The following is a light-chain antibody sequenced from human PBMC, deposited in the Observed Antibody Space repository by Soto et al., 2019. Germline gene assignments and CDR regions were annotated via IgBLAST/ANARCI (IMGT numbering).Light chain of an antibody. CDR3: QKFAKSST. CDR1: HNIDRW. J-gene: IGKJ1*01. V-gene: IGKV1-5*01. Sequence: QMTQSPSTLSASVGDRVTITCRASHNIDRWMAWYQQKPGRAPSLLIFDATTLHSGVPARFSGGGSGTEFTLTINGHQPDDVATYYCQKFAKSSTFGQGTTVEIK. CDR2: DAT.